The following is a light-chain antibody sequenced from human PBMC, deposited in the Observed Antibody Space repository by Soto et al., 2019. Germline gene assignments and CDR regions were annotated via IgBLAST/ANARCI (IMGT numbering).Light chain of an antibody. V-gene: IGLV2-11*01. Sequence: QSALTQPRSVSVSPGQSVTISCTGTSSDVGGYNYVSWFQQHPGKAPKLMIYDVSKRPSGVPDRFSGSKSGNTASLTISGLQAEDEADYYCCSYAGSPYVFGTGTKLIVL. J-gene: IGLJ1*01. CDR3: CSYAGSPYV. CDR1: SSDVGGYNY. CDR2: DVS.